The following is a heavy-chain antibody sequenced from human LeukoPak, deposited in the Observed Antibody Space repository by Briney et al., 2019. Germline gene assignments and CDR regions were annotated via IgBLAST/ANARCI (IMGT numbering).Heavy chain of an antibody. CDR3: ARDPSNTSGWKTWFDP. Sequence: GASVKVSCKASGYTFTSYAMHWVRQAPGQRLEWMGWINAGNGNTKYSQKFQGRVTITRDTSASTAYMELSSLRSEDTAVYYCARDPSNTSGWKTWFDPWGQGTLVTVSS. CDR1: GYTFTSYA. CDR2: INAGNGNT. J-gene: IGHJ5*02. V-gene: IGHV1-3*01. D-gene: IGHD6-19*01.